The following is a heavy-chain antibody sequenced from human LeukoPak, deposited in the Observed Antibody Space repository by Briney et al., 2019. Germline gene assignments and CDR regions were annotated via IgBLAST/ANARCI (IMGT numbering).Heavy chain of an antibody. Sequence: GGSLRLSCAASGFTFSSYSMNWVRQAPGKGLEWVSSISSSSSYIYYADSVKGRFTISRDNAKNSLYLQMNSLRAEDTAVYYCAKEDDSYGYDAFDIWGQGTMVTVSS. D-gene: IGHD5-18*01. CDR3: AKEDDSYGYDAFDI. CDR2: ISSSSSYI. V-gene: IGHV3-21*01. CDR1: GFTFSSYS. J-gene: IGHJ3*02.